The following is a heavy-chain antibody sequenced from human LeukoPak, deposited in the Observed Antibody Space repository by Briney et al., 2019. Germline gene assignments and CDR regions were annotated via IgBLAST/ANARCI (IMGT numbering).Heavy chain of an antibody. CDR1: GFTFSTYA. D-gene: IGHD3-3*01. CDR3: AKGGGDYDFWSGQGDYYYYYMDV. J-gene: IGHJ6*03. V-gene: IGHV3-23*01. CDR2: ISGSGGST. Sequence: GGSLRLSCAASGFTFSTYAMNWVRQAPGKGLEWVSSISGSGGSTYYADSVKGRFTISRDNSKNTLYLQMNSLRAEDTAVYYCAKGGGDYDFWSGQGDYYYYYMDVWGKGTAVTVSS.